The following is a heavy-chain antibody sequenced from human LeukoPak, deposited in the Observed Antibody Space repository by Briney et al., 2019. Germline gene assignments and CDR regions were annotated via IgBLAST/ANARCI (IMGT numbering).Heavy chain of an antibody. Sequence: SETLSLTCAVYGGSFSGYYWSWIRQPPGKGLEWIGEINHSGSTNYNPSLKSRVTISVDTSKNQFSLKLSSVTAADTAVYYCARGRSYTAMVLEDWFDPWGQGTLVTVSS. J-gene: IGHJ5*02. V-gene: IGHV4-34*01. CDR3: ARGRSYTAMVLEDWFDP. CDR1: GGSFSGYY. CDR2: INHSGST. D-gene: IGHD5-18*01.